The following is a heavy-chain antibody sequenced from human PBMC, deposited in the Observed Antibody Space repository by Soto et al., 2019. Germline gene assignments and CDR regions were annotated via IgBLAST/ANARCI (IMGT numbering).Heavy chain of an antibody. D-gene: IGHD3-22*01. CDR3: AHRPHPYEDYFDL. Sequence: QITLKESGPTLVKPTQTLTLTCAFSGFSLNTPGVGVGWIRQPPGKALEWLALIYWDDDKRYSPSLEGRLTITKDTSRNQVVLTMTNLDSVDTATYYCAHRPHPYEDYFDLWGRGTLVSVSS. CDR1: GFSLNTPGVG. CDR2: IYWDDDK. V-gene: IGHV2-5*02. J-gene: IGHJ2*01.